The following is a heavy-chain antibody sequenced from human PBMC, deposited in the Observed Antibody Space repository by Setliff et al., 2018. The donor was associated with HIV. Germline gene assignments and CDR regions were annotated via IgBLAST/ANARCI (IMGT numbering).Heavy chain of an antibody. J-gene: IGHJ4*02. D-gene: IGHD4-17*01. CDR2: IHYSGIT. Sequence: SETLSLTCTVSRDSINGHWWSWIRQPPGKGLEWTGSIHYSGITHYNPSLKSRVIMSVDTSRNQFSLKLSSVTAADTAVYYCAKGAGFYGDYTFDHWGQGRQVTVSS. V-gene: IGHV4-59*08. CDR1: RDSINGHW. CDR3: AKGAGFYGDYTFDH.